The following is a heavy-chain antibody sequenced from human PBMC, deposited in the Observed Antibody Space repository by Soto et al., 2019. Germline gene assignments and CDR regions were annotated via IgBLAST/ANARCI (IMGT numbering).Heavy chain of an antibody. J-gene: IGHJ3*01. V-gene: IGHV6-1*01. Sequence: SQTLSLTFAISGDSVSRDITSWNWIRQSPSRGLEWLGRTYYRSKWFHDYAASVKSRITINPDTSKNQFSLELNSMTPEDTAVYYCARGNALDVWGQGTVVTVSS. D-gene: IGHD3-10*01. CDR2: TYYRSKWFH. CDR3: ARGNALDV. CDR1: GDSVSRDITS.